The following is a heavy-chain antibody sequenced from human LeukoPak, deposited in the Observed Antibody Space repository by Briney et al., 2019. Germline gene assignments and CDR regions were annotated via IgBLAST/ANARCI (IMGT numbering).Heavy chain of an antibody. V-gene: IGHV3-23*01. CDR2: ISGSGGST. D-gene: IGHD2-15*01. J-gene: IGHJ4*02. CDR1: GFTFSSYA. Sequence: QPGGSLRLSCAASGFTFSSYAMGWVRQAPGKRLEWVSVISGSGGSTYYADSVKGRFTISRDNSKNTLYLQMNSLRAEDTAVYYCAKIGGPFDYWGQGTLVTVSS. CDR3: AKIGGPFDY.